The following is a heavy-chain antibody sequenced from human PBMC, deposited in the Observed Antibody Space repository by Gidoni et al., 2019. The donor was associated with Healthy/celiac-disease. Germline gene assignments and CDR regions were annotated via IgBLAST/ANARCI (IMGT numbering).Heavy chain of an antibody. V-gene: IGHV4-34*01. Sequence: QVQLQQWGAGLLKPSETLSLTCAVYGGSFSGYYWSWIRQPPGKGLEWIGEINHSGSTNYNPSLKSRVTISVDTSKNQFSLKLSSVTAADTAVYYCARGLRAFVGVIASGAFDIWGQGTMVTVSS. CDR2: INHSGST. D-gene: IGHD3-16*02. CDR1: GGSFSGYY. CDR3: ARGLRAFVGVIASGAFDI. J-gene: IGHJ3*02.